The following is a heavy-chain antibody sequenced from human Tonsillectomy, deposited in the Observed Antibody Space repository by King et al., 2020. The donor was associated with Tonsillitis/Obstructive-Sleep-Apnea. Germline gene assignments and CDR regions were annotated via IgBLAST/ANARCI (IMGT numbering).Heavy chain of an antibody. J-gene: IGHJ6*04. CDR3: ARHLRDVYKYAYSYGLAF. CDR2: IDPSESYT. V-gene: IGHV5-10-1*01. CDR1: GYSFTSYW. D-gene: IGHD5-24*01. Sequence: VQLQQSGAEVKKPGESLRISCKGSGYSFTSYWISWVRQMPGKGLEWMGRIDPSESYTNYSPSSQGHITISVDKSISTAYLQWSSLKASDTAMYYCARHLRDVYKYAYSYGLAFWGTGTPVPVSS.